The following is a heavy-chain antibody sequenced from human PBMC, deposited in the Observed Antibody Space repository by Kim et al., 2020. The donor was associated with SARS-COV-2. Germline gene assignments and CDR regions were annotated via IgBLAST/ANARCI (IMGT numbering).Heavy chain of an antibody. D-gene: IGHD6-13*01. V-gene: IGHV4-59*01. J-gene: IGHJ6*02. CDR1: GGSISSYY. Sequence: SETLSLTCTVSGGSISSYYWSWIRQPPGKGLEWIGYIYYSGSTNYNPSLKSRVTISVDTSKNQFSLKLSSVTAADTAVYYCARVPVIAAAAEGGLVGGMDVWGQGTTVTVSS. CDR2: IYYSGST. CDR3: ARVPVIAAAAEGGLVGGMDV.